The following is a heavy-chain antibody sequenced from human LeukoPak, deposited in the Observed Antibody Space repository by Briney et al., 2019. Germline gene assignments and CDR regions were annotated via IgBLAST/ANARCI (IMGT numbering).Heavy chain of an antibody. CDR2: LSGSSNTI. D-gene: IGHD4-17*01. V-gene: IGHV3-48*01. Sequence: GGSLRLSCAVSGFTFSSYSMNWVRQAPGKGLEWVSYLSGSSNTIYYADSVKGRFTISRDNAKNSLYLQMNSLRAEDTAVYYCASPEASSDYLYYFDYWGRGTLVTVSS. CDR3: ASPEASSDYLYYFDY. J-gene: IGHJ4*02. CDR1: GFTFSSYS.